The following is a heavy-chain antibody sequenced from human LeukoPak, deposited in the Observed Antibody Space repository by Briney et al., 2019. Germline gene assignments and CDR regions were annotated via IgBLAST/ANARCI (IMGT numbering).Heavy chain of an antibody. CDR3: AREGRSSSPMDY. CDR1: GYTFNTYW. CDR2: IYPGDSDT. V-gene: IGHV5-51*01. J-gene: IGHJ4*02. D-gene: IGHD6-6*01. Sequence: GESLKISCKGSGYTFNTYWIGWVRQMPGKRLEWMGIIYPGDSDTRYSPSFQGQVTISADKSISTAYLQWGSLKASDTAMYYCAREGRSSSPMDYWGQGTLVTVSS.